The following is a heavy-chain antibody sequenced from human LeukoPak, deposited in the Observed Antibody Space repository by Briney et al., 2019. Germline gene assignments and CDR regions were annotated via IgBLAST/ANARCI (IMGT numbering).Heavy chain of an antibody. D-gene: IGHD3-3*01. CDR3: SRGVGDFWSAYYGMDV. V-gene: IGHV3-74*01. Sequence: PGGSLRLSCAASGFTVSTYWMHWVRQAPGKGLVWVLRINSDGSSTTYADSVKGRFTVSRDNANNTLYLQMNSLRVEDTSVYYCSRGVGDFWSAYYGMDVWGQGTTVTVS. J-gene: IGHJ6*02. CDR2: INSDGSST. CDR1: GFTVSTYW.